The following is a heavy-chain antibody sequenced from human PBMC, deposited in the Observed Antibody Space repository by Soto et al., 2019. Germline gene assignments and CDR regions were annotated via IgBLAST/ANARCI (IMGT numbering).Heavy chain of an antibody. V-gene: IGHV4-31*03. CDR2: IYYSGST. D-gene: IGHD3-10*01. CDR1: GGSISSDGNY. Sequence: QVQLQESGPGLVKSSQTLSLTCTVSGGSISSDGNYWSWIRQHPGKGLEWIGYIYYSGSTNYNPSLKSRVTITVDTSKNQFSLKLNTVTAADTAVYYCARARMVRGIISYNGMDVWGQGTTVTVSS. J-gene: IGHJ6*02. CDR3: ARARMVRGIISYNGMDV.